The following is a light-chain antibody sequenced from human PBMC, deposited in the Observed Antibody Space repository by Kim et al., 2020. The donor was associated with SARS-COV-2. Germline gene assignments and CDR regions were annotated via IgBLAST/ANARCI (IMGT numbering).Light chain of an antibody. CDR2: DAS. V-gene: IGKV3-11*01. CDR1: QHIRDW. CDR3: QQRINWPLFT. Sequence: SPGERATLSGRASQHIRDWLAWYQHKPGQAPRLLIYDASNRAPGIPARFSGSGSGTDFTLTISSLEPEDFAVYYCQQRINWPLFTFGPGTKVDIK. J-gene: IGKJ3*01.